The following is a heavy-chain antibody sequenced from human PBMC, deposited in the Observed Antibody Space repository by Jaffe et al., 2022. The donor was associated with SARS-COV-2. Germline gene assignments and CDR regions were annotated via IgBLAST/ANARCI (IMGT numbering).Heavy chain of an antibody. V-gene: IGHV3-9*01. CDR1: GFTFDDYA. Sequence: EVQLVESGGGLVQPGRSLRLSCAASGFTFDDYAMHWVRQAPGKGLEWVSGISWNSGSIGYADSVKGRFTISRDNAKNSLYLQMNSLRAEDTALYYCAKEGYGFDYWGQGTLVTVSS. D-gene: IGHD4-17*01. CDR3: AKEGYGFDY. CDR2: ISWNSGSI. J-gene: IGHJ4*02.